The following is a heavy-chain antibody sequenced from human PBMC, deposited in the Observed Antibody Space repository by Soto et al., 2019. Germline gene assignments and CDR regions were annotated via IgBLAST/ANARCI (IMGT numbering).Heavy chain of an antibody. J-gene: IGHJ6*02. Sequence: EVQLVESGGGLVKPGGSLRLSCAASGFTFSNAWMNWVRQAPGKGLEWVGRIKSKTDGGTTDYAAPVKGRFTISRDDSXNXLXLXXNSLKTEDTAVYYCTTGYCSGGSCYSYYYYYGMDVWGQGTTVTVSS. V-gene: IGHV3-15*07. CDR1: GFTFSNAW. D-gene: IGHD2-15*01. CDR3: TTGYCSGGSCYSYYYYYGMDV. CDR2: IKSKTDGGTT.